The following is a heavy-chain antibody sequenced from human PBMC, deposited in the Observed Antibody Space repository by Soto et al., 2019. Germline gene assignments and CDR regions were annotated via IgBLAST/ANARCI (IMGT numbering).Heavy chain of an antibody. Sequence: QVQLQESGPGLVKPSQTLSLTCTVSGGSISGGVYYWSWIRQPPGKGLEWIGYIFDSGSTYYNPFLESRVTISVDTSKNQFSLRLSSVTAANTDVYYCAREISPLTTDWYFDLWGRGTLVTVSS. CDR2: IFDSGST. CDR3: AREISPLTTDWYFDL. D-gene: IGHD4-17*01. V-gene: IGHV4-30-4*01. CDR1: GGSISGGVYY. J-gene: IGHJ2*01.